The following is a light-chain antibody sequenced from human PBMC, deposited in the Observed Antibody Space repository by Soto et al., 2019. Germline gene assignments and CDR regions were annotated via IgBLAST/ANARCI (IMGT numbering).Light chain of an antibody. CDR2: EVS. V-gene: IGLV2-18*02. J-gene: IGLJ3*02. CDR3: SSSAGIYHYLV. Sequence: QSALTQPPSVSGSPGQSVTISCTGTSTDFVSYNRVSWYQQPPGTAPKLMIYEVSKRPSGVPDRFSGSKSGNTASLTISGLQAADEADYYCSSSAGIYHYLVFGGGTKLTVL. CDR1: STDFVSYNR.